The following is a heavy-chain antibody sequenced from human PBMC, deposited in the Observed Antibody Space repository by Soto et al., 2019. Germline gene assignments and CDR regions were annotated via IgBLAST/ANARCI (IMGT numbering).Heavy chain of an antibody. CDR1: GFSFSISP. CDR2: ISYDGTNK. J-gene: IGHJ4*02. Sequence: QVQLVESGGGVVQPGRSLRRSCAASGFSFSISPMHWVRQAPGKGPEWVALISYDGTNKFYADSVKGRFTISRDNSKSPLYLQVDSLRPEDAAVYYSARDPKTSGGQNWAFNYFDSWGQGTLVTVSS. V-gene: IGHV3-30-3*01. CDR3: ARDPKTSGGQNWAFNYFDS. D-gene: IGHD7-27*01.